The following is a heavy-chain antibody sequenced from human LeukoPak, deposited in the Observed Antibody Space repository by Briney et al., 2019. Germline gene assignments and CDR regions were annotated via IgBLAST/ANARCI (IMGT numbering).Heavy chain of an antibody. CDR3: ARGGDILTGYSDY. CDR1: GYTFISYD. D-gene: IGHD3-9*01. J-gene: IGHJ4*02. Sequence: ASVKVSCKASGYTFISYDIIWVRQATGQGLEWMGWMNPNSGNTGYAQKFQGRVTMTRNTSISTAYMELSSLRSEDTAVYYCARGGDILTGYSDYWGQGTLVTVSS. CDR2: MNPNSGNT. V-gene: IGHV1-8*01.